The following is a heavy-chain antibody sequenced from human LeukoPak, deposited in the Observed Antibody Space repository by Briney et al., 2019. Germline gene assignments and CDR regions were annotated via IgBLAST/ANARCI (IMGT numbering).Heavy chain of an antibody. CDR2: ISGSGNGGSI. Sequence: GGSLRLSCSASGFVFSIYTMYWVRQAPGKGPEYVSTISGSGNGGSIYYADSVKGRFIISRDNSKNTLYLQMSSLRPEDTAAYYCVKGEVRGYKKRGVDYWGQGTLVTVSS. CDR3: VKGEVRGYKKRGVDY. J-gene: IGHJ4*02. D-gene: IGHD5-18*01. CDR1: GFVFSIYT. V-gene: IGHV3-64D*06.